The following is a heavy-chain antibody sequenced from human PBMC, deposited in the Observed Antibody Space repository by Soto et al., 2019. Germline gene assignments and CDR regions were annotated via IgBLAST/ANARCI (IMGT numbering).Heavy chain of an antibody. V-gene: IGHV3-23*01. CDR2: ISCCGGSA. CDR3: AKADGQQWLIPHLDN. Sequence: EVQLLESGGGVVQPGGSLRLSCVASGFNYKKFAMAWVRQAPGEGLEWVSGISCCGGSASYADSVKGRFSITRDGDKNTVSLQLHSLRVEDTAQYSCAKADGQQWLIPHLDNWGQGTLVTVS. J-gene: IGHJ4*02. CDR1: GFNYKKFA. D-gene: IGHD6-19*01.